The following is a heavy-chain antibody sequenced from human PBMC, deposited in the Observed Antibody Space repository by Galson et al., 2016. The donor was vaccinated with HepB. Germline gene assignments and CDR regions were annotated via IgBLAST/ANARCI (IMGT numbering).Heavy chain of an antibody. J-gene: IGHJ6*02. CDR2: ISVYRTI. D-gene: IGHD1-1*01. CDR1: GFTFSSYS. V-gene: IGHV3-48*01. CDR3: AREINWNSYGMDV. Sequence: SLRLSCAASGFTFSSYSMNWVRQAPGKGLEWVSYISVYRTIYYADSVKGRFTISRDNSKNMLYLEMNSLRVEDTAVYYRAREINWNSYGMDVWGQGTTVTVS.